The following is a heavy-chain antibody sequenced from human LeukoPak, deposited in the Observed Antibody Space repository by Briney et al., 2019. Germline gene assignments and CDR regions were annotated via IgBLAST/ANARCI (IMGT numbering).Heavy chain of an antibody. J-gene: IGHJ5*02. CDR3: AREKDGYCSGGSCHSAGWFDP. CDR2: INPSGGST. D-gene: IGHD2-15*01. V-gene: IGHV1-46*01. Sequence: ASVKVSCKASGYTFTSYYMHWVRQAPGQGLEWMGIINPSGGSTSYAQKFQGRVTMTRDTSTSTVYMELSSLRSEDTAVYYCAREKDGYCSGGSCHSAGWFDPWGQGTLVTVSS. CDR1: GYTFTSYY.